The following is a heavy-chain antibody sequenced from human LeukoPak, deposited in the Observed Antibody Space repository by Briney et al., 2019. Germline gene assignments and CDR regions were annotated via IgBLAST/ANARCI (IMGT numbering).Heavy chain of an antibody. CDR2: CHYSGST. V-gene: IGHV4-59*08. Sequence: PSQTLSLTCTVSGGSISSDYWSWIRQSPGKGLEWIGYCHYSGSTNSNPSLNGRVTFSVDRPRNQFSLKLTSVTAADTAVYYCARHSPRFLEYLDYWGQGTLVAVSS. J-gene: IGHJ4*02. D-gene: IGHD3-3*01. CDR3: ARHSPRFLEYLDY. CDR1: GGSISSDY.